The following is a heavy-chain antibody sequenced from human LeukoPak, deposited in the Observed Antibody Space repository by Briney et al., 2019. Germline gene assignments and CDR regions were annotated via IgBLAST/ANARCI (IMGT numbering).Heavy chain of an antibody. D-gene: IGHD3-16*02. CDR2: ISFDGSNK. J-gene: IGHJ4*02. V-gene: IGHV3-30-3*01. CDR3: ARDAGGLTFGGVIVIGGYFDN. CDR1: GFIFSTYA. Sequence: GGSLRLSCAASGFIFSTYALHWVRQAPGKGREWVAVISFDGSNKYYADSMKGRFTISRDNSKNTMYLQMNSLRSEDTALYYCARDAGGLTFGGVIVIGGYFDNWGQGTLVTVSS.